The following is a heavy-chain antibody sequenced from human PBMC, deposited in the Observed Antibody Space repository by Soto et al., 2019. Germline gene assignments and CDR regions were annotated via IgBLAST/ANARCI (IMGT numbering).Heavy chain of an antibody. D-gene: IGHD6-19*01. V-gene: IGHV4-30-4*01. J-gene: IGHJ6*02. CDR3: ARKTGIAVVYGMDV. CDR2: IYYSGNT. Sequence: QVQLQESGPGLVEPSQTLSLTCTVSGGSISSGDYYWSWLRQPPGKGLEWIGYIYYSGNTYYNPSLKSRVTISVDTSKNHFSLKLSSVTAADTAVYYCARKTGIAVVYGMDVWGQGTTVTVSS. CDR1: GGSISSGDYY.